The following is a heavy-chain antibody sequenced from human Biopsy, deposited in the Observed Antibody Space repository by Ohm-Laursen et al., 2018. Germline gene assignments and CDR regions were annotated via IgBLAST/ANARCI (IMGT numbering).Heavy chain of an antibody. V-gene: IGHV4-39*01. D-gene: IGHD3-10*01. CDR2: IYYSWTT. Sequence: SETLSLTCTVSGGSIRSPDHRWIWVRRAPGKGLEWIGNIYYSWTTFYNPSLSRRVTMDLDTSSNQFSLKLKSVTSADTAVYFCARAYFYGLGTSNYFFDSWGQGALVTVSS. CDR1: GGSIRSPDHR. CDR3: ARAYFYGLGTSNYFFDS. J-gene: IGHJ4*02.